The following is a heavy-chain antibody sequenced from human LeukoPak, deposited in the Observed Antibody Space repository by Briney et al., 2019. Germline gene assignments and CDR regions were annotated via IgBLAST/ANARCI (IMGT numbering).Heavy chain of an antibody. J-gene: IGHJ4*02. V-gene: IGHV4-34*01. CDR2: INHSGST. CDR3: ASQGAAAGTEHDY. CDR1: GGSFSGHY. Sequence: KTSETLSLTCAVYGGSFSGHYWSWIRQPPGKGLEWIGEINHSGSTNYNPSLKSRVTISVDTSKNQFSLKLSSVTAADTAVYYCASQGAAAGTEHDYWGQGTLVTVSS. D-gene: IGHD6-13*01.